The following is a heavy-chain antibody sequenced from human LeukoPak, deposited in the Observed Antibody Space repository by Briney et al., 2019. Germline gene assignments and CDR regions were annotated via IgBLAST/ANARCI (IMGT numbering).Heavy chain of an antibody. CDR1: GGSISGSSAY. J-gene: IGHJ4*02. Sequence: SGTLSLTCTVSGGSISGSSAYWGWIRQPPGKGLEWIGSIYYSGSTYYNPSLKSRVTMSVDTSKNQFSLKLSSVTAADTAIYHCVSRPPGGFSYGPFDYWGQGTLVTVSS. D-gene: IGHD5-18*01. CDR2: IYYSGST. CDR3: VSRPPGGFSYGPFDY. V-gene: IGHV4-39*01.